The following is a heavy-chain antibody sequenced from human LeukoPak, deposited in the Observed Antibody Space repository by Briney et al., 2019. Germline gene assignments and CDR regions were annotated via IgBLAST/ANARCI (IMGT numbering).Heavy chain of an antibody. CDR1: GCTFTGYY. Sequence: ASVKVSCKASGCTFTGYYIHWVRQAPGQGLEWMGWINPNSGGTNYAQKFQGRVTMTRDTSISTAYMDLSRLRSDDTAVYYCARPLRLTTGGRRGWGRFDYWGQGTLVTVSS. CDR3: ARPLRLTTGGRRGWGRFDY. CDR2: INPNSGGT. J-gene: IGHJ4*02. D-gene: IGHD3-16*01. V-gene: IGHV1-2*02.